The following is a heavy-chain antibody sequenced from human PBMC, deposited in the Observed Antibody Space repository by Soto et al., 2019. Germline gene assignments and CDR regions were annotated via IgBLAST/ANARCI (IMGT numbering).Heavy chain of an antibody. D-gene: IGHD3-10*01. J-gene: IGHJ4*02. V-gene: IGHV3-33*01. CDR3: ARDPTKFGELHYYFDY. CDR2: IWYDGSNK. Sequence: PGGSLRLSCAASGFTFSSYGMHWVRQAPGKGLEWVAVIWYDGSNKYYADSVKGRFTISRDNSKNTLYLQMNSLRAEDTAVYYCARDPTKFGELHYYFDYWGQGTLVTVSS. CDR1: GFTFSSYG.